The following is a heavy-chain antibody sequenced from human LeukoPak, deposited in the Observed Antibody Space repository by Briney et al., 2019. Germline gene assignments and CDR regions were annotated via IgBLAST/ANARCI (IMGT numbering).Heavy chain of an antibody. CDR3: AKLSSGNLYYFDY. V-gene: IGHV3-23*01. D-gene: IGHD3-3*01. CDR1: GFAFSSYA. J-gene: IGHJ4*02. CDR2: ISPGGGTI. Sequence: PGGSLRLSCAASGFAFSSYAMSWVRQAPGKGLEWVSAISPGGGTIFYADSVKGRFAVSRDNSANTLYLQINNLRAEDTAVYYCAKLSSGNLYYFDYWGQGTLVTVSS.